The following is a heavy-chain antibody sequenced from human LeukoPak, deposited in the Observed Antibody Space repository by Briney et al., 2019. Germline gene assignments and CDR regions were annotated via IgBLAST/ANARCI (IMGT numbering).Heavy chain of an antibody. D-gene: IGHD6-19*01. Sequence: ASVKVSCKVSGYTLTELSMHWVRQAPGQGLEWMGWINPNSGGTNFAQKFQGRVTMTRDKSIGTDYMELSRLTSDDTAVYYCARFSGWYLHYFDYWGQGTLVTVSS. V-gene: IGHV1-2*02. CDR3: ARFSGWYLHYFDY. CDR1: GYTLTELS. J-gene: IGHJ4*02. CDR2: INPNSGGT.